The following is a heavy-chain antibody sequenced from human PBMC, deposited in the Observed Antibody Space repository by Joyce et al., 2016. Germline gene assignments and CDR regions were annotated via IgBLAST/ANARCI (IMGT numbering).Heavy chain of an antibody. J-gene: IGHJ4*02. CDR3: ARENWSGIYGAFDY. V-gene: IGHV3-21*01. Sequence: EVQLVESGGGLVKPGGSLRVSCAASGFTFSDYTVNLVRQAPGNGLVWVSSVSGTSRYIYYAESVKGRFTISRDDAKKSVHLQMNSLRDEDTAVYYCARENWSGIYGAFDYWGQGVPVTVSS. CDR1: GFTFSDYT. CDR2: VSGTSRYI. D-gene: IGHD3-3*01.